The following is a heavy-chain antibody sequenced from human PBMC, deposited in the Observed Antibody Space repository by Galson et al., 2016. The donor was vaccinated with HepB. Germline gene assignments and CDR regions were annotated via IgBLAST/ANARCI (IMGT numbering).Heavy chain of an antibody. CDR2: IKEDGREK. D-gene: IGHD2-8*01. V-gene: IGHV3-7*04. Sequence: SLRLSCAGSGFTFSTNWMSWVRQAPGNGLEWVANIKEDGREKYYVDSVKGRFTISRDNAQNSLFPQMHSLRAADTAVYYCARDSGYCNNFDCKGDAFDMWGQGTMVTVSS. CDR1: GFTFSTNW. CDR3: ARDSGYCNNFDCKGDAFDM. J-gene: IGHJ3*02.